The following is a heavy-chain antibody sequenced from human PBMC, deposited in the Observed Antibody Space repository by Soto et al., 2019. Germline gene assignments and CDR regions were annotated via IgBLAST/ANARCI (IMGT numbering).Heavy chain of an antibody. D-gene: IGHD6-13*01. Sequence: SETLSLTCTVSGGSISSYYWSWIRQPPGKGLEWIGYISYSGSTNYNPSLKSRVTISVDTSKNQFSLKLSSVTAADTAVYYCARRYSSAFDIWGQGTTVTV. V-gene: IGHV4-59*08. CDR1: GGSISSYY. CDR3: ARRYSSAFDI. CDR2: ISYSGST. J-gene: IGHJ3*02.